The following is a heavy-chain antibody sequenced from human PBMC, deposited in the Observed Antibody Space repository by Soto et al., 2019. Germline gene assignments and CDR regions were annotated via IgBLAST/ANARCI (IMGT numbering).Heavy chain of an antibody. CDR3: ARVLYLWQGMDV. J-gene: IGHJ6*02. CDR1: GFTFSSYS. D-gene: IGHD3-10*01. V-gene: IGHV3-21*01. CDR2: ITSGSSYK. Sequence: EVQLVESGGGLIKPGGSLRLSCAASGFTFSSYSMNWVRQAPGKGLEWVSSITSGSSYKYYADSVKGRFTISRDKAKNSLFLQMNSLRAEDTAVYYCARVLYLWQGMDVWGQGTTVTVSS.